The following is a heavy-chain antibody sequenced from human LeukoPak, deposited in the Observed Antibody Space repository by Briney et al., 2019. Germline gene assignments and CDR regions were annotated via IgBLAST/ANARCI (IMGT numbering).Heavy chain of an antibody. V-gene: IGHV3-23*01. CDR3: ATRPDATYYYDRLGAFDI. Sequence: GGSLRLSCAASGFTFSSYAMSWVRQAPGKGLEWVSAISGSGGSTYYADSVKGRFTISRDNSKNTLYLQMNSLRAEDTAVHYCATRPDATYYYDRLGAFDIWGQGTMVTVSS. CDR2: ISGSGGST. J-gene: IGHJ3*02. CDR1: GFTFSSYA. D-gene: IGHD3-22*01.